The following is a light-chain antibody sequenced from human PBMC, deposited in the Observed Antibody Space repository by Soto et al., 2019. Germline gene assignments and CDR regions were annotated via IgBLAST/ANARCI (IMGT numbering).Light chain of an antibody. V-gene: IGKV3-11*01. CDR2: DAS. CDR3: QPRRDWPLT. Sequence: EIVLTQSPATLSLSPGERATLSCRASQSVSSYLAWYQQKPGQAPRLLISDASNRATGIPPRFSGSGSAPDFTLTVSSLEPEDFAVYYCQPRRDWPLTFGGGTKVEI. J-gene: IGKJ4*01. CDR1: QSVSSY.